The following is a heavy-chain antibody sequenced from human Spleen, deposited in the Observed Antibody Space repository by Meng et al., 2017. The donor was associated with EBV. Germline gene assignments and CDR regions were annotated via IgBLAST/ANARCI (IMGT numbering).Heavy chain of an antibody. V-gene: IGHV4-39*01. D-gene: IGHD6-19*01. CDR3: ARPFPSWQSPRLDPFGA. CDR1: GDAIRGFFD. J-gene: IGHJ5*02. Sequence: SGHGQVESSTSLSFTCTVSGDAIRGFFDWGWIRQPPGRGLEWIGSVHYTGSTYYSPSLKSRVTVSVDTSKNQFSLRLTSVTAADTAVYYCARPFPSWQSPRLDPFGAWGQGTLVTVSS. CDR2: VHYTGST.